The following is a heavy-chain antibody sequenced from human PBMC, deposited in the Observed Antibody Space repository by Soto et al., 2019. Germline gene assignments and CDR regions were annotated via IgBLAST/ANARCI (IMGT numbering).Heavy chain of an antibody. V-gene: IGHV1-46*03. CDR2: INPSGGST. J-gene: IGHJ6*02. CDR1: GYTFTSYY. D-gene: IGHD6-13*01. Sequence: GASVKVSCKASGYTFTSYYMHCVRQAPGQGLEWMGIINPSGGSTSYAQKFQGRVTMTRDTSTSTVYMELSSLRSEDTAVYYCARDSSSWSIYYYYGMDVWGQGTTVTVSS. CDR3: ARDSSSWSIYYYYGMDV.